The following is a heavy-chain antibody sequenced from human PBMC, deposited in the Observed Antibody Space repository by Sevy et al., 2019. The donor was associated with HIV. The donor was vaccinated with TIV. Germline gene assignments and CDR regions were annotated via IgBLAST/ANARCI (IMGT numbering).Heavy chain of an antibody. CDR3: ARTKWELQVDY. Sequence: RGSLRLSCAASGFTFSSYSMNWVRQAPGKGLEWVSYISSSSSTIYYADSVKGRFTISRDNAKNSLYLQMNSLRAEDTAVYYCARTKWELQVDYWGQGTLVTVSS. J-gene: IGHJ4*02. CDR2: ISSSSSTI. V-gene: IGHV3-48*01. CDR1: GFTFSSYS. D-gene: IGHD1-26*01.